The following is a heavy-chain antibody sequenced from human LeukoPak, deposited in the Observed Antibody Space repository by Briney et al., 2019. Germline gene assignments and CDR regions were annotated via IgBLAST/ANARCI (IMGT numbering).Heavy chain of an antibody. Sequence: GRSLRLSCAASGFTFSSHGMHWVRQAPGKGLEWVAVIWYDGSKKYHADSVKGRFTISRDNSKNTLYLQMSSLRADDTAVYYCVKTLKYYGSGRGLFDSWGQGTLVTVSS. V-gene: IGHV3-33*06. J-gene: IGHJ4*02. CDR3: VKTLKYYGSGRGLFDS. CDR2: IWYDGSKK. CDR1: GFTFSSHG. D-gene: IGHD3-10*01.